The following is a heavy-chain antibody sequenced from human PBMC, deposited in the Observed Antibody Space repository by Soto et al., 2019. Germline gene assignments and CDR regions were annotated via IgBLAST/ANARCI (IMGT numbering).Heavy chain of an antibody. V-gene: IGHV4-34*01. CDR2: INHSGST. CDR1: GLSFSGYY. J-gene: IGHJ5*02. D-gene: IGHD2-2*01. CDR3: ARGPYCSSTSCYGVRWFDP. Sequence: PSETLSLTCAVYGLSFSGYYWSWIRQPPGKGLEWIGEINHSGSTNYNPSLKSRVTISVDTSKNQFSLKLSSVTAADTAVYYCARGPYCSSTSCYGVRWFDPWGQGTLVTVPQ.